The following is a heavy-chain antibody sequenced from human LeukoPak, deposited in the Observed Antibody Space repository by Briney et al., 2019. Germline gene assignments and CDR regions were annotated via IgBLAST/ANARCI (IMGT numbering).Heavy chain of an antibody. Sequence: SETLSLTCTVSGGSISSYYWSWIRQPPGKGLEWIGEIEHSGSTNYNPSLKSRVTISVDTSKNQFSLKLSSVTAADTAVYYCARAISTRFIVVVPASDAFDIWGQGTMVTVSS. J-gene: IGHJ3*02. V-gene: IGHV4-34*01. CDR3: ARAISTRFIVVVPASDAFDI. D-gene: IGHD2-2*01. CDR2: IEHSGST. CDR1: GGSISSYY.